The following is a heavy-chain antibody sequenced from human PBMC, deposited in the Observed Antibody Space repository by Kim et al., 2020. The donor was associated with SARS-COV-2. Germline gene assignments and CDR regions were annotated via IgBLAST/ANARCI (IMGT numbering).Heavy chain of an antibody. J-gene: IGHJ4*02. CDR3: AKGGTQYPYYFDY. D-gene: IGHD2-2*01. Sequence: GGSLRLSCAASGFTFSSYAMSWVRQAPGKGLEWVSTISGSGVSTYYADSVKGRFTISRDNSKNTLYLQMNSLRAEDTAVYYCAKGGTQYPYYFDYWGQGTLVTVSS. V-gene: IGHV3-23*01. CDR1: GFTFSSYA. CDR2: ISGSGVST.